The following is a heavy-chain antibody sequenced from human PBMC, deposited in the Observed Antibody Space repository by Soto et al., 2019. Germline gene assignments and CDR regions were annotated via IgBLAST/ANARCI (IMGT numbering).Heavy chain of an antibody. J-gene: IGHJ5*02. CDR1: GFSFTGYY. V-gene: IGHV1-2*02. Sequence: SVKVSCKASGFSFTGYYIHWLRQAPGQGLEWMGWINAHSGGTEYAQKFQGRVTLTRDTSIAYLTLTSLTSDDTALYYCAKDLTRQLAYWLDPWGQGTQVTVSS. CDR2: INAHSGGT. D-gene: IGHD6-6*01. CDR3: AKDLTRQLAYWLDP.